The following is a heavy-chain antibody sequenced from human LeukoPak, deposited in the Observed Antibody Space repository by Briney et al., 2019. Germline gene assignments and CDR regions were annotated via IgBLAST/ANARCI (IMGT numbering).Heavy chain of an antibody. CDR3: ARGDKTTGYCSSTSCGEFHL. V-gene: IGHV4-34*01. D-gene: IGHD2-2*01. CDR2: INHSGST. J-gene: IGHJ2*01. CDR1: GGSFSGYY. Sequence: PSETLSLTCAVHGGSFSGYYWSWIRQPPGKGLEWIGEINHSGSTNYNPSLKSRVTISVDTSKNQFSLKLSSVTAADTAVYYCARGDKTTGYCSSTSCGEFHLWGRGTLVTVSS.